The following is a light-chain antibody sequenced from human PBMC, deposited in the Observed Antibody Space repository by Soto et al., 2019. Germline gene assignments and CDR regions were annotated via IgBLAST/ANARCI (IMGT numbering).Light chain of an antibody. CDR2: GVT. Sequence: QXVLTQPASVSVSAGQGITISCTGTSSDIGGHDDVSWYQQHPGKVPKLLIYGVTDRPSGVSNRFSGSKSGNVASLTISGLQAEDEADYYCCSYTSDLTPYVFGTGTKVTVL. J-gene: IGLJ1*01. CDR3: CSYTSDLTPYV. V-gene: IGLV2-14*03. CDR1: SSDIGGHDD.